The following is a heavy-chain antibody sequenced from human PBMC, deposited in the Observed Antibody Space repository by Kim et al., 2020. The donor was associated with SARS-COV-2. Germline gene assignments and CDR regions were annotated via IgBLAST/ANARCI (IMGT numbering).Heavy chain of an antibody. Sequence: YVDSVKGRFTIPRDNAKNSLYLQMNSLRAEDTAVYYCARVITMVRGVVDYWGQGTLVTVSS. V-gene: IGHV3-7*04. D-gene: IGHD3-10*01. CDR3: ARVITMVRGVVDY. J-gene: IGHJ4*02.